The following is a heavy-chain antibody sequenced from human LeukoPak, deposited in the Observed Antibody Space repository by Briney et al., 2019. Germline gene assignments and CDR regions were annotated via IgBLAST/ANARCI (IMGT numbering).Heavy chain of an antibody. J-gene: IGHJ5*02. CDR3: ARSHGWQEYNWFDP. V-gene: IGHV1-2*02. CDR2: INPNSGGT. D-gene: IGHD6-19*01. Sequence: ASVKVSCKASGYTFTGYYMRWVRQAPGQGLEWMGWINPNSGGTNYAQKFQGRVTMTRDTSISTAYMELSRLRSDDTAVYYCARSHGWQEYNWFDPWGQGTLVTVSS. CDR1: GYTFTGYY.